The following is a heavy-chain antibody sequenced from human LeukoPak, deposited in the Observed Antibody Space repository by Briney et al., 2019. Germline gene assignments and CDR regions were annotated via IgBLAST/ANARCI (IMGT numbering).Heavy chain of an antibody. CDR1: GFTFSSYG. CDR2: IRYDGSNK. CDR3: AKWVEWLLGYYYYYMDV. D-gene: IGHD3-3*01. V-gene: IGHV3-30*02. Sequence: PGGSLRLSCAASGFTFSSYGMHWVRQAPGKGLEWVAFIRYDGSNKYYAGSVKGRFTISRDNSKNTLYLQMNSLRAEDTAVYYCAKWVEWLLGYYYYYMDVWGKGTTVTVSS. J-gene: IGHJ6*03.